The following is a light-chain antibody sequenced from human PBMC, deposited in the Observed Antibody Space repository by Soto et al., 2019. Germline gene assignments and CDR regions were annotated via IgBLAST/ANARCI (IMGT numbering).Light chain of an antibody. J-gene: IGKJ1*01. CDR3: QQYQTYWS. V-gene: IGKV1-5*03. CDR1: QSVSSW. Sequence: DIQMTQSPSTLSASVGDRVTITCRASQSVSSWLAWYQQKPGKAPKVLIYRASTLETGVPSRFSSSESGTEFTLTISGLQPDDFAIYYCQQYQTYWSFGQGTNVESK. CDR2: RAS.